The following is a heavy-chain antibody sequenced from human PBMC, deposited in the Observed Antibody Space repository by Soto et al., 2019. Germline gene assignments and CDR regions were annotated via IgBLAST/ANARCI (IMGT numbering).Heavy chain of an antibody. CDR3: ARDSLVITMVRGVPDY. D-gene: IGHD3-10*01. V-gene: IGHV3-33*01. J-gene: IGHJ4*02. Sequence: GGSLRLSCAASGFTFSSYGMHWVRQAPGKGLEWVAVIWYDGSNKYYADSVKGRFTISRDNSKNTLYPQMNSLRAEDTAVYYCARDSLVITMVRGVPDYWGQGTLVTVSS. CDR1: GFTFSSYG. CDR2: IWYDGSNK.